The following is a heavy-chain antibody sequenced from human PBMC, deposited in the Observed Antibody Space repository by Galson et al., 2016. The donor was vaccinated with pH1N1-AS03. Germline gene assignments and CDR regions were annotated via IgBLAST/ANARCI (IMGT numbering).Heavy chain of an antibody. CDR2: ISSDGSNK. CDR1: GFTSSPYA. D-gene: IGHD6-19*01. J-gene: IGHJ4*02. V-gene: IGHV3-30*04. CDR3: ARETVVGTSFEY. Sequence: SLRLSCAGSGFTSSPYAMHWVRQAPGKGLEWVAVISSDGSNKYYSDCGKGRFTISRDNSKSTLYLQMNSLRAEDSAVYYCARETVVGTSFEYWGQGTLVTVSS.